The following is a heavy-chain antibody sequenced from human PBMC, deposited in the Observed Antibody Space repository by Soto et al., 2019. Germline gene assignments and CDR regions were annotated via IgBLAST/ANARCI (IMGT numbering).Heavy chain of an antibody. J-gene: IGHJ4*02. Sequence: QVQLVESGGGVVQPGRSLRLSCAASGFTFSSYGMHWVRQAPGKGLEWVEVISYDGSNKYYADSVKGRFTISRDNSKNTLYLQINSLRAEDTAVYYCAKDYRWYWGQGTLVTVSS. CDR3: AKDYRWY. D-gene: IGHD2-15*01. CDR2: ISYDGSNK. V-gene: IGHV3-30*18. CDR1: GFTFSSYG.